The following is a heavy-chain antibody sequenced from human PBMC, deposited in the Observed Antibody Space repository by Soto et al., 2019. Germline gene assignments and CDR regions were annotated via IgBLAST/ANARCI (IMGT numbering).Heavy chain of an antibody. CDR1: GGSISSGGYY. V-gene: IGHV4-31*03. J-gene: IGHJ6*02. D-gene: IGHD6-13*01. CDR3: ARDRVYSSPPKQLPGDV. Sequence: PSETLSLTCTVSGGSISSGGYYWSWIRQHPGKGLEWIGYIYYSGSTYYNPSLKSRVTISVDTSKNQFSLKLSSVTAADTAVYYCARDRVYSSPPKQLPGDVWGQGTTVTVSS. CDR2: IYYSGST.